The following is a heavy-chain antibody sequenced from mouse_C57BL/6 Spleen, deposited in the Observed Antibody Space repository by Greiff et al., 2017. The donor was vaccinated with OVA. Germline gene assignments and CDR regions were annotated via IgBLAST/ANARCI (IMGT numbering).Heavy chain of an antibody. Sequence: VKLMESGAELARPGASVKMSCKASGYTFTSYTMHWVKQRPGQGLEWIGYINPSSGYTKYNQKFKDKATLTADKSSSTAYMQLSSLTSEDSAVYYCARTDYDGAWFAYWGQGTLVTVSA. J-gene: IGHJ3*01. D-gene: IGHD2-4*01. CDR2: INPSSGYT. V-gene: IGHV1-4*01. CDR3: ARTDYDGAWFAY. CDR1: GYTFTSYT.